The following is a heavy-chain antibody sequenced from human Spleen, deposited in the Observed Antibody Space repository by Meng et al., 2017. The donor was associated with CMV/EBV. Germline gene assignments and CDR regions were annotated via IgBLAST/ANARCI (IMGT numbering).Heavy chain of an antibody. Sequence: YYMHWVRQAPGQGLEWMGWINPNSGGTNYAQKFQGRVTMTRDTSISTAYMELSRLRSDDTAVYYCASWVETQIAARPPGGVAYGMDVWGQGTTVTVSS. D-gene: IGHD6-6*01. J-gene: IGHJ6*02. V-gene: IGHV1-2*02. CDR2: INPNSGGT. CDR3: ASWVETQIAARPPGGVAYGMDV. CDR1: YY.